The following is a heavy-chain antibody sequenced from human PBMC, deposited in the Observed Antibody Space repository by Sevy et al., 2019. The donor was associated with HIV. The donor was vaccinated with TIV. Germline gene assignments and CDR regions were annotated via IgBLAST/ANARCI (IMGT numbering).Heavy chain of an antibody. V-gene: IGHV3-30*04. Sequence: GSLRLSCAASGFIFSDYTLHWVRQAPGTGLEWVAVISYDGSFTYYADSVEGRFTISRDNSKNTLFLQMNSLRHEDTAAYYCARSQSSSWNYFDYWGQGTLVTVSS. CDR3: ARSQSSSWNYFDY. J-gene: IGHJ4*02. CDR2: ISYDGSFT. CDR1: GFIFSDYT. D-gene: IGHD6-13*01.